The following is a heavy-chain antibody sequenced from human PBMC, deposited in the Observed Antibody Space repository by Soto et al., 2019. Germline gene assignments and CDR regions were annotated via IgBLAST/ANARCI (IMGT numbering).Heavy chain of an antibody. CDR3: AKLGIRDAFDI. J-gene: IGHJ3*02. D-gene: IGHD2-21*01. V-gene: IGHV3-30*18. Sequence: QVQLVASGGGVVQPGRSLRLSCAASGFTFSSYGMHWVRQAPGKGLECVAVISYDGSNKYYADSVKGRFTISRDNSKNTLYLQMNSLRAEDTDVYYCAKLGIRDAFDIWGQGTMVTVSS. CDR1: GFTFSSYG. CDR2: ISYDGSNK.